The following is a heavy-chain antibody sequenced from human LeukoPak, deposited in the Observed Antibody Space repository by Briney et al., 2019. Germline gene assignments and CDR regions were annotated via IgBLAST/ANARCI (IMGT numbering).Heavy chain of an antibody. CDR1: GYTFTGYY. D-gene: IGHD1-26*01. J-gene: IGHJ4*02. V-gene: IGHV1-2*02. CDR2: INPNSGGT. Sequence: GASVKVSCKASGYTFTGYYMHWVRQAPGQGLEWMGWINPNSGGTNYAQKFQGRVTMTRDTSISTAYMELSRLRSDDTAVYYCATVGVLGAPVLYFDYWGQGTLVTVSS. CDR3: ATVGVLGAPVLYFDY.